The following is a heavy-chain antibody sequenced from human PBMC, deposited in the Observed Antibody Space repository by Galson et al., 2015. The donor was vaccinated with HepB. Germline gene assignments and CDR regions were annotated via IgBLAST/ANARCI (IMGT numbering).Heavy chain of an antibody. J-gene: IGHJ4*02. D-gene: IGHD3-10*01. CDR2: ISSSGSAM. CDR1: GFTFSNYS. Sequence: SLRLSCAASGFTFSNYSMSWVRQAPGKGLEWISHISSSGSAMFYADSVKGRFTISRDNAKNSLFLQMESLRAEGTAVYYCVRCPFTTYFGSGTFFDHWGQGTRFTVSS. V-gene: IGHV3-48*01. CDR3: VRCPFTTYFGSGTFFDH.